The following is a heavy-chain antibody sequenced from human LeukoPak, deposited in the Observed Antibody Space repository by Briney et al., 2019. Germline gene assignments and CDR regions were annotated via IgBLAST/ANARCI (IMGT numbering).Heavy chain of an antibody. Sequence: ASVKVSCKASGYTFTGYYMHWVRQAPGQGLEWMGWINPNSGGTNYAQKFQGRVTMTRDTSISTAYMELSRLRSDDTAVYYCAREEQGIAAFDIWGQGTMVTVSS. CDR3: AREEQGIAAFDI. CDR1: GYTFTGYY. J-gene: IGHJ3*02. D-gene: IGHD6-25*01. CDR2: INPNSGGT. V-gene: IGHV1-2*02.